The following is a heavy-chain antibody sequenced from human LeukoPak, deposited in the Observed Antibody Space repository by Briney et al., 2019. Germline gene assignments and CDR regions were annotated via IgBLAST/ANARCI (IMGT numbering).Heavy chain of an antibody. Sequence: SETLSLTCTVCCGLNTCQHESSLRQPPGKGLEWIGYIYYSGSTNYNPSLKSRVTMSVDTSKKQFSLKLSSVTAADTAVYYCARARPPLGDGTLSDYWGQGTLVTVSS. D-gene: IGHD1-14*01. V-gene: IGHV4-59*11. CDR1: CGLNTCQH. J-gene: IGHJ4*02. CDR2: IYYSGST. CDR3: ARARPPLGDGTLSDY.